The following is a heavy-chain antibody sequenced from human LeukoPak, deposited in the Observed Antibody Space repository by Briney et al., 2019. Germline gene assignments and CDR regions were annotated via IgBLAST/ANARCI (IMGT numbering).Heavy chain of an antibody. Sequence: ASVKVSCKASGGTFSSYAISWVRQAPGQGLEWMGGIIPIFGTANYAQKFQGRVTITADESTSTAYRELSSLRSEDTAVYYCASGYCSSTSCYHFDPWGQGTLVTVSS. CDR1: GGTFSSYA. D-gene: IGHD2-2*01. CDR2: IIPIFGTA. J-gene: IGHJ5*02. CDR3: ASGYCSSTSCYHFDP. V-gene: IGHV1-69*13.